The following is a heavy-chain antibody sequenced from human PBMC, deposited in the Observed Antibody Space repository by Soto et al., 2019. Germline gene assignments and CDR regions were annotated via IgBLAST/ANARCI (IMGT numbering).Heavy chain of an antibody. Sequence: ASVKVSCKASGGTFSSYAISWVRQAPGQGLEWMGGIIPIFGTANYAQKFQGRVTITADESTSTAYMELSSLRSEDTAVYYCARYRAGSGGTTRPYDYWGQGTLVTVSS. D-gene: IGHD1-26*01. J-gene: IGHJ4*02. CDR2: IIPIFGTA. CDR1: GGTFSSYA. CDR3: ARYRAGSGGTTRPYDY. V-gene: IGHV1-69*13.